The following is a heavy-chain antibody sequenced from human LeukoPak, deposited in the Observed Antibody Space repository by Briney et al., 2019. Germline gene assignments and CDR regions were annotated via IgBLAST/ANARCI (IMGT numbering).Heavy chain of an antibody. CDR1: GFTFSSYW. CDR3: ARATPTYYYDSSGYSGGTNWFDP. J-gene: IGHJ5*02. Sequence: PGGSLRLSCAASGFTFSSYWMSWVRQAPGKGLEWVSSISRSSNYKYYADSVKGRFTISRDNAKNSLFLQVNSLRAEDTAVYYCARATPTYYYDSSGYSGGTNWFDPWGQGTLVTVSS. D-gene: IGHD3-22*01. CDR2: ISRSSNYK. V-gene: IGHV3-21*01.